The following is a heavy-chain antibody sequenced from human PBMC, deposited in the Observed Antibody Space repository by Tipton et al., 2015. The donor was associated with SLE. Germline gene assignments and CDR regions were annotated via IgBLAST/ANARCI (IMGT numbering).Heavy chain of an antibody. Sequence: LRLSCTVSGGSISSYYWSWIRQPPGKGLEWIGYIYYSGSTNYNPSLKSRVTISVDTSKNQFSLKLSSVTAADTAVYYCARSITGGGNRGFDYWGQGTLVTVPS. D-gene: IGHD4-23*01. CDR1: GGSISSYY. CDR3: ARSITGGGNRGFDY. CDR2: IYYSGST. V-gene: IGHV4-59*01. J-gene: IGHJ4*02.